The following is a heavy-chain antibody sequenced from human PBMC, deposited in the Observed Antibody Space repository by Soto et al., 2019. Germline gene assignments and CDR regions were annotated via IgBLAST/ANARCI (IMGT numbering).Heavy chain of an antibody. CDR3: AREYYGSGSYIYYFDY. D-gene: IGHD3-10*01. CDR2: ISSSSSTI. CDR1: GFTFSSYS. J-gene: IGHJ4*02. V-gene: IGHV3-48*01. Sequence: PGGSLSLSCAASGFTFSSYSMNWVRQAPGKGLEWVSYISSSSSTIYYADSVKGRFTISRDNAKNSLYLQMNSLRAEDTAVYYCAREYYGSGSYIYYFDYWGQGTLVTVSS.